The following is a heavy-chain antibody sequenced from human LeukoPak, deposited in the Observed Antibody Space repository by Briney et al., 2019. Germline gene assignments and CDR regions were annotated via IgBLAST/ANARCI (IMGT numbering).Heavy chain of an antibody. J-gene: IGHJ5*02. D-gene: IGHD2-15*01. CDR2: TYTSGST. V-gene: IGHV4-4*07. CDR1: GGSISSYY. Sequence: SETLSLTCTVSGGSISSYYWSWIRQPAGKGLEWIGRTYTSGSTNYNPSLKSRVTISVDTSKNQFSLKLSSVTAADTAVYYCARGPGRLGYCSGGSCQGYWFDPWGQGTLVTVSS. CDR3: ARGPGRLGYCSGGSCQGYWFDP.